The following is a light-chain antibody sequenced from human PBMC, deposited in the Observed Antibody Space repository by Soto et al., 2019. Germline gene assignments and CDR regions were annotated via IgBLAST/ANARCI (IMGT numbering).Light chain of an antibody. Sequence: TVLTQAPRTLSLSPRQGATLSCRASQSLSGNYLAWYQQKPGQAPRVLIYRASIRATGISDRFSGSGSGTGFTLTISSLEPEDFAVYYCQQRSNWSITLGQGTRLEIK. CDR3: QQRSNWSIT. CDR2: RAS. CDR1: QSLSGNY. V-gene: IGKV3D-20*02. J-gene: IGKJ5*01.